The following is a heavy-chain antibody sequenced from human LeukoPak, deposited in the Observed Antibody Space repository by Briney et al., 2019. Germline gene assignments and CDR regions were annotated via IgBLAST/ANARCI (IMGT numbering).Heavy chain of an antibody. D-gene: IGHD6-6*01. Sequence: PGGSLTLACAAARFTFGSYYMSWDRQAPGKGLEWVSAISGRGDRTYYADSVKGRFTISRDNSKNTLYLQMNSLRAEDTAVENCAKEQSSSGFFDYWGQGSSVTVSS. J-gene: IGHJ4*02. V-gene: IGHV3-23*01. CDR1: RFTFGSYY. CDR3: AKEQSSSGFFDY. CDR2: ISGRGDRT.